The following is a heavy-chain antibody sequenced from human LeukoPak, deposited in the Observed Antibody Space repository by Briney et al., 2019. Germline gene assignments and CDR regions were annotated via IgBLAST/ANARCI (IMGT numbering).Heavy chain of an antibody. Sequence: ASVKVSCEASGYTFTSYYMHWVRQAPGQGLEWMGIINPSGGSTSYAQKFQGRVTMTRDTSTSTVYMELSSLRSEDTAVYYCARGSVLGRVEGGYYYYMDVWGKGTTVTVSS. CDR3: ARGSVLGRVEGGYYYYMDV. CDR2: INPSGGST. V-gene: IGHV1-46*03. CDR1: GYTFTSYY. D-gene: IGHD7-27*01. J-gene: IGHJ6*03.